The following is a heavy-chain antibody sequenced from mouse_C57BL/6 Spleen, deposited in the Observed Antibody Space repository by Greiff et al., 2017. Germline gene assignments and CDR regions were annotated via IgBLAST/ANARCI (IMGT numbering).Heavy chain of an antibody. CDR1: GFNIKDDY. CDR3: TTLSGFAY. J-gene: IGHJ3*01. V-gene: IGHV14-4*01. Sequence: VQLQQSGAEPVRPGASVKLSCTASGFNIKDDYMHWVKQRPEQGLEWIGWIDPENGDTEYASKFQGKTTITADTSSNTAYLQLSSLTSEDTAVYYCTTLSGFAYWGQGTLVTVSA. D-gene: IGHD3-2*02. CDR2: IDPENGDT.